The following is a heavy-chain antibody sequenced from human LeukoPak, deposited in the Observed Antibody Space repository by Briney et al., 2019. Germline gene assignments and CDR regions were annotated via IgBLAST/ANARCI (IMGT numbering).Heavy chain of an antibody. CDR2: IKGDGHEK. J-gene: IGHJ5*01. CDR3: AKEGAYPIITYDS. CDR1: GFSFSRYW. D-gene: IGHD3-10*01. V-gene: IGHV3-7*01. Sequence: PGGSLRLSCAASGFSFSRYWMNWVRQAPGKGLEWVANIKGDGHEKNHVDSVKGRFSISRDNARNSLYLQMDSLRAEDTAVYYCAKEGAYPIITYDSWGQGALVTVSS.